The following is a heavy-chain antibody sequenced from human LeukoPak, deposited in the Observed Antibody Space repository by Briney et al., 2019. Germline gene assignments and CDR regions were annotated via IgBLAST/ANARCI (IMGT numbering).Heavy chain of an antibody. CDR3: ARESKTIVAFDI. Sequence: SETLSLTCTVSGGSISSYYWSWIRQPPGKGLEWIGYIYYSGSTYYNPSLKSRVTISVDTSKNQFSLKLSSVTAADTAVYYCARESKTIVAFDIWGQGTMVTVSS. J-gene: IGHJ3*02. D-gene: IGHD4-11*01. CDR2: IYYSGST. CDR1: GGSISSYY. V-gene: IGHV4-59*12.